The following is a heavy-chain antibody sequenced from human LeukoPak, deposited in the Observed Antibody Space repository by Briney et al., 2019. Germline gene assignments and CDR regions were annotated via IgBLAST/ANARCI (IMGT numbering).Heavy chain of an antibody. CDR1: GFSLSTSGMC. CDR3: ARIRIGSGSLDY. V-gene: IGHV2-70*11. J-gene: IGHJ4*02. CDR2: IDWDDDK. Sequence: SGPTLVNPTQPLTLTCTFSGFSLSTSGMCVSWIRQPPGKALEWLARIDWDDDKYYSTSLKTRLTISKDTSKNQVVLTMTNMDPVDTATYYCARIRIGSGSLDYWGQGTLVTVFS. D-gene: IGHD3-10*01.